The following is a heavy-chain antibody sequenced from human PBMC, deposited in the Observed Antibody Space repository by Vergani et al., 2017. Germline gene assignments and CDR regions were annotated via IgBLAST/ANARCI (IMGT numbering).Heavy chain of an antibody. Sequence: QVQLQESGPGLVKPSQTLSLTCSVSGGAVNSGSNFWTWIRQPAGKGLEWIGRTSTDGSTNYNPSLKSRVTVSVDTSKTQISLRLTSVTAEDTAVYYCARETVXTSWDGYRFHYMDVWGKGTTVTVSS. D-gene: IGHD3-16*02. CDR3: ARETVXTSWDGYRFHYMDV. CDR1: GGAVNSGSNF. J-gene: IGHJ6*03. V-gene: IGHV4-61*02. CDR2: TSTDGST.